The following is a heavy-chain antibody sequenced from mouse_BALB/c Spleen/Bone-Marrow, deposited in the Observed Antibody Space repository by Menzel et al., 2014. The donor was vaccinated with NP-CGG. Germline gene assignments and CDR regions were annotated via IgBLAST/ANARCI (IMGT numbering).Heavy chain of an antibody. Sequence: VQLQQSGPGLVAPSQSLSITCTVSGFSLTSYDISWIRQPPGKGLEWLGVIWTGGGTNYNSAFMSRLSISKDNSKSQVFLKMNSLLTDDTAIYYCVRVRYFDVWGAGTTVTVSS. CDR1: GFSLTSYD. CDR3: VRVRYFDV. V-gene: IGHV2-9-2*01. J-gene: IGHJ1*01. CDR2: IWTGGGT.